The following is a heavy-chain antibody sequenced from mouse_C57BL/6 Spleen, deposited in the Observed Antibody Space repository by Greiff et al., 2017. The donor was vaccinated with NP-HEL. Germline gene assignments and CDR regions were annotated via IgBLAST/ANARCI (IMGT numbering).Heavy chain of an antibody. CDR3: ARERTAQATDY. Sequence: VQLQQSGPELVKPGASVKISCKASGYAFSSSWMNWVKQRPGKGLEWIGRIYPGDGDTNYNGKFKGKATLTADKSYSTAYMQLSSLTSEDSAVYFCARERTAQATDYWGQGTTLTVSS. V-gene: IGHV1-82*01. CDR2: IYPGDGDT. D-gene: IGHD3-2*02. CDR1: GYAFSSSW. J-gene: IGHJ2*01.